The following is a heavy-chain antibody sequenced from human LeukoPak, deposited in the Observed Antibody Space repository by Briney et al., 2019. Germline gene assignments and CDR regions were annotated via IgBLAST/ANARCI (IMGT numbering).Heavy chain of an antibody. J-gene: IGHJ6*03. CDR2: IKQDGSEK. V-gene: IGHV3-7*01. CDR3: ARDQPLPGYSYGGTSYYMDV. D-gene: IGHD5-18*01. Sequence: QPGGSLGLSCAASGFTFSSYWMSWVRQAPGKGLEWVANIKQDGSEKYYVDSVKGRFTISRDNAKNSLYLQMNSLRAEDTAVYYCARDQPLPGYSYGGTSYYMDVWGKGTTVTVSS. CDR1: GFTFSSYW.